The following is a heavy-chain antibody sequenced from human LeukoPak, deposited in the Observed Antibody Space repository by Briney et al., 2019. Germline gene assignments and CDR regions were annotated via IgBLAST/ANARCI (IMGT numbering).Heavy chain of an antibody. CDR2: IYYSRSP. D-gene: IGHD3-22*01. V-gene: IGHV4-30-4*02. Sequence: PSDTLSLICTVSGRPISSGDYYWGWIRQPPGKGLEWIEYIYYSRSPYYNPSLKSRVTISVDTSKNQFSLKLSSVTAADTAVYYCARGGEVVVALDYWGQGTLVTVSS. J-gene: IGHJ4*02. CDR1: GRPISSGDYY. CDR3: ARGGEVVVALDY.